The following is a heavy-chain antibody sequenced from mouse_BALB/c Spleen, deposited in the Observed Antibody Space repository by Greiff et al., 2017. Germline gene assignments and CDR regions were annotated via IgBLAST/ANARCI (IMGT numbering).Heavy chain of an antibody. J-gene: IGHJ3*01. CDR3: AREGYYGSRD. CDR1: GFTFSDYY. CDR2: ISDGGSYT. Sequence: DVMLVESGGGLVKPGGSLKLSCAASGFTFSDYYMYWVRQTPEKRLEWVATISDGGSYTYYPDSVKGRFTISRDNAKNNLYLQMSSLKSEDTAMYYCAREGYYGSRDWGQGTLVTVSA. V-gene: IGHV5-4*02. D-gene: IGHD1-1*01.